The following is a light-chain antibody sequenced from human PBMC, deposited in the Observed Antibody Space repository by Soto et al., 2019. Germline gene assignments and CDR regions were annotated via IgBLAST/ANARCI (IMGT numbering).Light chain of an antibody. J-gene: IGKJ4*01. CDR2: AAS. CDR3: HQVYGYSRDIT. V-gene: IGKV1-39*01. CDR1: QSISSY. Sequence: DIQMTQSPSSLSASVMDIVTIACLASQSISSYLNWYHQKAGNAPKRLIYAASTLRAGVLSRFSSSGSGTNFILTISSLLPEEFSTYYCHQVYGYSRDITFGGGTKVDIK.